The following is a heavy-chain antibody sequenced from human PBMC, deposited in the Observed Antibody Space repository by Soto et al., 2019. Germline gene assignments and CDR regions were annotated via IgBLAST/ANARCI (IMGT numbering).Heavy chain of an antibody. J-gene: IGHJ2*01. CDR3: ARDGMERWLQSDWYFDL. CDR1: GGSSSSGDYY. Sequence: SQTLSVTCTVAGGSSSSGDYYRRWIRQPPGKGLEWIGYIYYSGSTYYNPSLKSRVTISVDTSKNQFSLKLSSVTAADTAVYYCARDGMERWLQSDWYFDLWGRGTLVTVPS. D-gene: IGHD5-12*01. CDR2: IYYSGST. V-gene: IGHV4-61*08.